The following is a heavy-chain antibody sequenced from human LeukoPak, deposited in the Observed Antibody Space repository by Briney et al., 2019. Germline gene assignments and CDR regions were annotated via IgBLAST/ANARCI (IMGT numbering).Heavy chain of an antibody. V-gene: IGHV3-7*01. CDR2: ISQDGSEK. CDR1: EFTFSAYG. J-gene: IGHJ4*02. Sequence: GGSLRLSCVASEFTFSAYGLTWVRQAPGKGLEWVAKISQDGSEKHYVGSVKGRFTISRDNAKKSLYLQMNSLRAEDTAVYYCARGRLPDSWGQGTLVTVSS. D-gene: IGHD3-16*01. CDR3: ARGRLPDS.